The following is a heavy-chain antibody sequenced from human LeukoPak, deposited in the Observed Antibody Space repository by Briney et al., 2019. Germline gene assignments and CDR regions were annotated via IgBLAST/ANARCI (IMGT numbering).Heavy chain of an antibody. D-gene: IGHD2-8*01. CDR3: AGSGVYYYYGMDV. CDR1: GFTFSSYA. J-gene: IGHJ6*02. Sequence: GGSLRLSCAASGFTFSSYAMSWVRQAPGKGLEWVSAISGSGGSTYYADSVKGRFTISRDNSKNTLYLQMNSLRAEDTAVYYCAGSGVYYYYGMDVWGQGTMVTVSS. V-gene: IGHV3-23*01. CDR2: ISGSGGST.